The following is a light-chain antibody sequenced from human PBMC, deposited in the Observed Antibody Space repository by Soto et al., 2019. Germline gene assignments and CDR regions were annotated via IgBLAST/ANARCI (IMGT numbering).Light chain of an antibody. CDR3: QQYGSSPIT. Sequence: EIVLTQSPGTLSLSPGERATLSCRASQSVSSSYLAWYQQKPGQAPRXXIYGASSRATGIPDRFSGSGSGTDFTLTISRLEPEDCEVYDCQQYGSSPITFGQGTRLEIK. V-gene: IGKV3-20*01. CDR2: GAS. CDR1: QSVSSSY. J-gene: IGKJ5*01.